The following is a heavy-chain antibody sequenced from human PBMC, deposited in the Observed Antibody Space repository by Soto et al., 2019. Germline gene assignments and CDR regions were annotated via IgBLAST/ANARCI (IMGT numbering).Heavy chain of an antibody. D-gene: IGHD3-10*01. Sequence: QVQLVESGGGVVQPGRSLRLSCAASGFTFSSYGMHWVRQAPGKGLEWVAVIWYDGSNEYCADSVKGRFTISRDNSKNTLYLRMNSLRAEDTAVYYCARDHGSSWFGPIDYWGQGTLVTVSS. CDR3: ARDHGSSWFGPIDY. CDR2: IWYDGSNE. V-gene: IGHV3-33*01. J-gene: IGHJ4*02. CDR1: GFTFSSYG.